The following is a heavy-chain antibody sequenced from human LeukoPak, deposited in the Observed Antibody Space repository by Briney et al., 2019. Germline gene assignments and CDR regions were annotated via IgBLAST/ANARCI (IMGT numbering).Heavy chain of an antibody. J-gene: IGHJ6*02. CDR3: ASGPTIFGVVNGMDV. V-gene: IGHV1-69*13. CDR1: GGTFISYA. CDR2: IIPIFGTA. D-gene: IGHD3-3*01. Sequence: SVKVSRKASGGTFISYAISWVRQAPGQGLEWMGGIIPIFGTANYAQKFQGRVTITADESTSTAYMELSSLRSEDTAVYYCASGPTIFGVVNGMDVWGQGTTVTVSS.